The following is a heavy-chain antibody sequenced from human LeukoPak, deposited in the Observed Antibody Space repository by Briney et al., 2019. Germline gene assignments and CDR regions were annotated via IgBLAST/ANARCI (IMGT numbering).Heavy chain of an antibody. CDR2: INPRDGGT. V-gene: IGHV1-2*02. J-gene: IGHJ4*02. CDR1: GYTFTDYY. D-gene: IGHD2-15*01. CDR3: AREGNGLLSKDLDY. Sequence: ASVKVSCKGSGYTFTDYYLDWGRQAPGQGLEWVGYINPRDGGTSSPPNFRGRVTTTTDESSSTVYMELSRLISDDPAIYYCAREGNGLLSKDLDYWGQGTLVTVSS.